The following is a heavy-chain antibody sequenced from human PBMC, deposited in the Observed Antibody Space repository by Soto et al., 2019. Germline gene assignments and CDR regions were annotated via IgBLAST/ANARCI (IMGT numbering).Heavy chain of an antibody. J-gene: IGHJ5*02. Sequence: QVQLVQSGAEVKKPGSSVKVSCKASGGTFSSYAISWVRQAPGQGLEWMGGIIPIFGTANYAQEFQGRVTITADESTSTAYMELSSLRSEDTAVYYCARELGYCSSTSCHGWFDPWGQGTLVTVSS. CDR3: ARELGYCSSTSCHGWFDP. V-gene: IGHV1-69*01. CDR1: GGTFSSYA. CDR2: IIPIFGTA. D-gene: IGHD2-2*01.